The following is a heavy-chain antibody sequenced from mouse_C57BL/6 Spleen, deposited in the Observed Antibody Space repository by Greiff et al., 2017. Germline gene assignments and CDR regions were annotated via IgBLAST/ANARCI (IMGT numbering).Heavy chain of an antibody. CDR1: GFTFSNYW. J-gene: IGHJ2*01. CDR2: LRLKSDNYAT. Sequence: EVKLVESGGGLVQPGGSMKLSCVASGFTFSNYWMNLVRPSPEKGLEWVAQLRLKSDNYATHSAESVKGRFSISRYDFKRSFYLQMNNLRAEYTGIYYCTVRGIYYDYDEGYFDYWGQGTTLTVAS. V-gene: IGHV6-3*01. D-gene: IGHD2-4*01. CDR3: TVRGIYYDYDEGYFDY.